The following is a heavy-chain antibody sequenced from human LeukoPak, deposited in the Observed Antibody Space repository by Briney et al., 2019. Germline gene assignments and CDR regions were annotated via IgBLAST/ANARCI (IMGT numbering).Heavy chain of an antibody. D-gene: IGHD3-10*01. CDR3: ARVKTMVRGVIIGFDY. CDR1: GDSITYFY. CDR2: IYYSGST. J-gene: IGHJ4*02. Sequence: SETLSLTCSVSGDSITYFYWSWIRQAAGKGLEWIGYIYYSGSTNYNPSPKSRVTISVDTSKNQFSLKLSSVTAADTAVYYCARVKTMVRGVIIGFDYWGQGTLVTVSS. V-gene: IGHV4-59*01.